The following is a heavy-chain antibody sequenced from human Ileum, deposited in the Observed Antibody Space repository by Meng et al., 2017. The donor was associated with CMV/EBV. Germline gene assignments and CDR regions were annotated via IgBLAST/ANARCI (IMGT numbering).Heavy chain of an antibody. D-gene: IGHD2-2*01. Sequence: NSGVGVGWNRQHPGKALEWLALIYWNDDKRYSPSLKSRLTITKDTSKNQVVLTMTNMDPVDTATYYCALQTLGYCSSTSCLNWFDPWGQGTLVTVSS. V-gene: IGHV2-5*01. CDR3: ALQTLGYCSSTSCLNWFDP. CDR1: NSGVG. CDR2: IYWNDDK. J-gene: IGHJ5*02.